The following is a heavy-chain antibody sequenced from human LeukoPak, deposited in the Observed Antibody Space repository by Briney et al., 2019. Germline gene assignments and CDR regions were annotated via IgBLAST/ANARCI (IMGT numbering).Heavy chain of an antibody. J-gene: IGHJ4*02. V-gene: IGHV3-7*01. CDR1: GFTFSTYW. CDR2: IKQDGSEK. Sequence: AGGSLRLSCAASGFTFSTYWMTWVRQAPGKGLEWVANIKQDGSEKYYVDSVKGRFTISRDNAKNSLYLQMSGLRAEDTAVYYCARDSHDSSGYFFDYWGQGTLVTVSS. CDR3: ARDSHDSSGYFFDY. D-gene: IGHD3-22*01.